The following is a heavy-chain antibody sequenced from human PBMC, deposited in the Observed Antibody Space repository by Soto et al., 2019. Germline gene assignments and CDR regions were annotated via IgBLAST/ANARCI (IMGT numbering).Heavy chain of an antibody. Sequence: GGSLRLSCAASGFTFSSYEMNWVRQAPGKGLEWVSYISSSGSTIYYADSVKGRFTISRDNAKNSLYLQMNSLRAEDTAVYYCARDGLVPGDPNWFDPWGQGTLVTVSS. CDR1: GFTFSSYE. J-gene: IGHJ5*02. D-gene: IGHD6-19*01. CDR2: ISSSGSTI. CDR3: ARDGLVPGDPNWFDP. V-gene: IGHV3-48*03.